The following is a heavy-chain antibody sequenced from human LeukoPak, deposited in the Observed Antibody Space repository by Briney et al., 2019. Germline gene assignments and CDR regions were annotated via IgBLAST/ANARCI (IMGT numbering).Heavy chain of an antibody. Sequence: GGSLRLSCAVYGFNFRSHIHWVRQAPTKGLEWVAVTSFDGNHKFYGDSVKGRFTISKDNSKNSVSLQMNSLRNEDTAVYYCAKEGDSPSYWYFDLWGRGTLVTVSS. V-gene: IGHV3-30*18. CDR1: GFNFRSH. D-gene: IGHD3-22*01. CDR2: TSFDGNHK. CDR3: AKEGDSPSYWYFDL. J-gene: IGHJ2*01.